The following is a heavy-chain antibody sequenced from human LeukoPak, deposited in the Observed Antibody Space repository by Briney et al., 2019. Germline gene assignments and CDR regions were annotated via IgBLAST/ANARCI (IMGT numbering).Heavy chain of an antibody. CDR1: GFTLSSYA. J-gene: IGHJ6*03. V-gene: IGHV3-23*01. D-gene: IGHD2-15*01. CDR3: AKDTTAWWYHRAYMDV. Sequence: QPGGSLRLSCAASGFTLSSYAMSWVRQAPGGGLEWVSAISGSGDTTYHADSVKGRFTISRDNSENRLSLQMDSLRAEDTAVYFCAKDTTAWWYHRAYMDVWGKGTTVTVSS. CDR2: ISGSGDTT.